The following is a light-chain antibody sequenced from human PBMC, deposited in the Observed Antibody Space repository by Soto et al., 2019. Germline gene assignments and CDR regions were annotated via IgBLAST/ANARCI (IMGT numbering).Light chain of an antibody. J-gene: IGKJ5*01. Sequence: DIQMTQSPSSLSASVGDRVTITGQASQDISHYLNWYQQKPGKAPKLLIDDASNLQTGVPYRFSGSGSGTDFTFTITSLQPEDIATYYCQQYDDLPITFGQGTRLEI. CDR2: DAS. CDR1: QDISHY. V-gene: IGKV1-33*01. CDR3: QQYDDLPIT.